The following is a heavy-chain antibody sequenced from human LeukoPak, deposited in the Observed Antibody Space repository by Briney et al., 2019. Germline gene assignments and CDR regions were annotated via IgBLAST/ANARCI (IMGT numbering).Heavy chain of an antibody. Sequence: SETLSLTCTVSGDSISSYYWSWIRQPPGKGLEWIGYIYYSGSTNYNPSLKSRVTISVDTSKNQFSLKLSSVTAADTAVYYCARRAGDYDILTGYYFDAFDIWGQGTMVTVSS. V-gene: IGHV4-59*08. CDR3: ARRAGDYDILTGYYFDAFDI. CDR2: IYYSGST. CDR1: GDSISSYY. J-gene: IGHJ3*02. D-gene: IGHD3-9*01.